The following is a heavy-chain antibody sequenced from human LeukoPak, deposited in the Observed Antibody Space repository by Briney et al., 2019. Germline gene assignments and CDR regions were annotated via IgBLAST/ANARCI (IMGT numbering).Heavy chain of an antibody. CDR3: ARYFAVPDGGGFDY. D-gene: IGHD3-3*01. CDR2: INPITGDT. J-gene: IGHJ4*02. Sequence: ASVKVSCKASGYTFSGHYMHWVRQAPGQGLEWLGWINPITGDTKYAQKFQGSVTMTRDTSISTVYMELSGLTSDDTAIYYCARYFAVPDGGGFDYWGRGTLVTVSS. V-gene: IGHV1-2*02. CDR1: GYTFSGHY.